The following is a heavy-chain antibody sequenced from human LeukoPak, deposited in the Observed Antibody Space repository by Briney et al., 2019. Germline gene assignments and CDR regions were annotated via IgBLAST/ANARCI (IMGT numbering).Heavy chain of an antibody. J-gene: IGHJ4*02. D-gene: IGHD3-22*01. V-gene: IGHV2-5*01. Sequence: ASGPTLVNPTQTLTLTCTFSGFSLSTSGVGVGWIRQPPGKALEWLALIYWNDDKRYSPSLKSRLTITKDTSKNQVVLTMTNMDPVDTATYYCARTTDATRKYYYDSSLDYWGQGTLVTVSS. CDR1: GFSLSTSGVG. CDR3: ARTTDATRKYYYDSSLDY. CDR2: IYWNDDK.